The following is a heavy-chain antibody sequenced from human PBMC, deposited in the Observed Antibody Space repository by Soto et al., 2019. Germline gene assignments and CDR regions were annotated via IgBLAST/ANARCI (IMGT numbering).Heavy chain of an antibody. CDR1: GVTFSDYY. CDR3: ARDVDADFRTDFDH. J-gene: IGHJ4*02. D-gene: IGHD4-17*01. CDR2: ISGNGEII. Sequence: GGSLRLSCAASGVTFSDYYIHWIRRAPGKGLEWISYISGNGEIIQYAASARGRFTISRDNAENSVYLEMDRLRAEDTALYYCARDVDADFRTDFDHWGRGTLVTVSS. V-gene: IGHV3-11*01.